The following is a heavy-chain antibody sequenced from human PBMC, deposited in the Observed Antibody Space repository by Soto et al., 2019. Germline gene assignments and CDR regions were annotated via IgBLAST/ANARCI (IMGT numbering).Heavy chain of an antibody. Sequence: EVQLVESGGGLVKPGGSLRLCCAASGFTFSSYTMNWVRQAPGKGLEWVSSIISSGSYIYYADSVEGRFTTSRDNAKKSLCLQMNSVRAEDTAVYYCARLYSSGWYFDYWGQGTLVTVSS. J-gene: IGHJ4*02. CDR3: ARLYSSGWYFDY. D-gene: IGHD6-19*01. V-gene: IGHV3-21*01. CDR2: IISSGSYI. CDR1: GFTFSSYT.